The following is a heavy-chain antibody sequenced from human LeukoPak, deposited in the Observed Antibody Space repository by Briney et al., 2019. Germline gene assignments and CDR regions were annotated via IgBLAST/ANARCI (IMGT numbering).Heavy chain of an antibody. CDR2: ISSSGSTI. V-gene: IGHV3-48*03. Sequence: PGGSLRLSCAASGFTFSSYEMNWVRQAPGKGLEWVSYISSSGSTIYDADSVKGRFTISRDNARNSLYLQMNTLRAEDTAVYYCVRANDNYYYYYMDVWGKGTTVTVSS. D-gene: IGHD3-9*01. CDR3: VRANDNYYYYYMDV. J-gene: IGHJ6*03. CDR1: GFTFSSYE.